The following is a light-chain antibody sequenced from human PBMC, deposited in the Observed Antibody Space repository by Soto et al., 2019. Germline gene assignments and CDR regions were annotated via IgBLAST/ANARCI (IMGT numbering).Light chain of an antibody. CDR3: QQYNNWLPIA. V-gene: IGKV3-15*01. Sequence: EIVMTRTTATRSLSPREIATLSFMASQSVSSTYVAWYPQKPGQAPRLLIYGASSRATGIPARFSGSGSGTEFTLTISSLESEDFAVYCCQQYNNWLPIAFGHGTRLEIK. CDR1: QSVSST. J-gene: IGKJ5*01. CDR2: GAS.